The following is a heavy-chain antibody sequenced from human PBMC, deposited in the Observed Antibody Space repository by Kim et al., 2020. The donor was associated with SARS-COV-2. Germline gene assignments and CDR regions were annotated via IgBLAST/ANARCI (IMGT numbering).Heavy chain of an antibody. Sequence: SVKVSCKASGGTFSSYAITWVRQAPGQGLEWMGGIIPIFGTTNYAQKFQGRVTVTADESPRTAYMELSSLRSEDTAVYYCASPPHFPSWYGMDVWGQGTTVSVSS. CDR3: ASPPHFPSWYGMDV. CDR1: GGTFSSYA. D-gene: IGHD3-3*02. J-gene: IGHJ6*02. CDR2: IIPIFGTT. V-gene: IGHV1-69*13.